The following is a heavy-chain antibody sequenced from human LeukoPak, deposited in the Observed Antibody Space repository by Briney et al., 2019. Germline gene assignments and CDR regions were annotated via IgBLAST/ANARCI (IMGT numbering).Heavy chain of an antibody. J-gene: IGHJ3*02. CDR1: GGSISSYY. V-gene: IGHV4-59*01. CDR2: ISYSGST. D-gene: IGHD1-26*01. CDR3: ARHKGARDAFDI. Sequence: KASETLSLTCTVSGGSISSYYWSWIRQPPGKGLEWIGYISYSGSTNNNPSLKSRVTISIDTSKNQFSLKLSSVTAADTAVYYCARHKGARDAFDIWGQGTMVTVSS.